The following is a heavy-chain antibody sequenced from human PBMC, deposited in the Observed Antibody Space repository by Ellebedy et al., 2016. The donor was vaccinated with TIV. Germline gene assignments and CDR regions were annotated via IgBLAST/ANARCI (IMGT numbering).Heavy chain of an antibody. V-gene: IGHV4-34*01. CDR1: GGSFSGYY. J-gene: IGHJ4*02. CDR3: ARGLARDY. CDR2: ITHSGST. Sequence: MPSETLSLTCAVYGGSFSGYYWSWSRQRPGKGLEWIGEITHSGSTNYNPSLKSRVTISVDKSKNQFSLNLSSVTAADTAVYYCARGLARDYWGQGTLVTVSS.